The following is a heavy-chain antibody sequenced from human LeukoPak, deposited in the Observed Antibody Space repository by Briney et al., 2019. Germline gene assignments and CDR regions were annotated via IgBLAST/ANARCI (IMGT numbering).Heavy chain of an antibody. J-gene: IGHJ6*02. Sequence: SETLSLTCTVSGGSISNYYWSWIRQPPGKGLEWIGYISYSGSTNYNPSLKSRVTISVDTSKNQFSLKLSSVTAADTAVYYCARAGAGTNYYYYYGMDVWGQGTTVTVSS. CDR3: ARAGAGTNYYYYYGMDV. CDR1: GGSISNYY. D-gene: IGHD1/OR15-1a*01. CDR2: ISYSGST. V-gene: IGHV4-59*01.